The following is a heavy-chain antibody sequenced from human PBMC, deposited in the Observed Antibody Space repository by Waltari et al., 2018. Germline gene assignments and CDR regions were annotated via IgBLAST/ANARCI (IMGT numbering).Heavy chain of an antibody. V-gene: IGHV2-5*01. CDR3: AREYSSSWYEGVEYFQH. CDR2: IYWNDDK. D-gene: IGHD6-13*01. J-gene: IGHJ1*01. CDR1: GFSLSTSGVG. Sequence: QITLKESGPTLVKPTQTLTLTCTFPGFSLSTSGVGVGWIRQPPGKALEWLALIYWNDDKRYSPALKSRLTITKDTSKNQVVLTMTNMDPVDTATYDCAREYSSSWYEGVEYFQHWGQGTLVTVSS.